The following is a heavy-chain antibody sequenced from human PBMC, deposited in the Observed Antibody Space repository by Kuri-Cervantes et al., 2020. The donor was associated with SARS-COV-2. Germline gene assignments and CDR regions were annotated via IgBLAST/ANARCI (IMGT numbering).Heavy chain of an antibody. CDR3: ASHLTGTTPYVYYYYMGV. CDR1: GYTLTELS. CDR2: IIPIFGTP. Sequence: SVKVSCKVSGYTLTELSMHWVRQAPGQGLEWMGGIIPIFGTPNYAQKFQGRVTITTDESTRTAYMELNSLRSEDTAVYYCASHLTGTTPYVYYYYMGVWGKGTTVTVSS. J-gene: IGHJ6*03. V-gene: IGHV1-69*05. D-gene: IGHD1-20*01.